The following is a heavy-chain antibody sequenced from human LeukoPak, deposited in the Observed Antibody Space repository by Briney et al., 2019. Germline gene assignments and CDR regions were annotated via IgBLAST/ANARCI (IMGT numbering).Heavy chain of an antibody. CDR3: ARLGSGWTYYFDY. CDR2: IYSSGSYTSGST. D-gene: IGHD6-19*01. CDR1: GGSISSHY. V-gene: IGHV4-4*09. Sequence: SETLSLTCTVSGGSISSHYWSWIRQPPGKGLEWIGYIYSSGSYTSGSTNYNPSLKSRVTISVDTSKNQFSLKLSSVTAADTAVYYCARLGSGWTYYFDYWGQGTLVTVSS. J-gene: IGHJ4*02.